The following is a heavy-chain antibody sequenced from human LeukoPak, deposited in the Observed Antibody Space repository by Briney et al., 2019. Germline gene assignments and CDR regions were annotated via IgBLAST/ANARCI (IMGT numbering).Heavy chain of an antibody. CDR3: ARGGMDGDSSYYYYMDV. J-gene: IGHJ6*03. V-gene: IGHV1-69*13. D-gene: IGHD4-17*01. Sequence: ASVKVSCKASGGTFSSYAISWVRQAPGQGLEWMGGIIPIFGTANYAQKFQGRVTITADESTSTAYMELGSLRSEDTAVYYCARGGMDGDSSYYYYMDVWGKGTTVTVSS. CDR2: IIPIFGTA. CDR1: GGTFSSYA.